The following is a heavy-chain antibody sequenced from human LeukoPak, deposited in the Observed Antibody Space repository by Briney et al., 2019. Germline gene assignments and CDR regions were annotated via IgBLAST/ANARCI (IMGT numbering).Heavy chain of an antibody. D-gene: IGHD1-20*01. V-gene: IGHV3-30-3*01. CDR2: ISYDGSNK. CDR1: GFTFSSYA. Sequence: GGSLRLSCAASGFTFSSYAMHWVRQAPGKGLEWVAVISYDGSNKYYADSVKGRFTISRDNSKNTLYLQMNSLRAEDTAVYYCARPQYNWNDGDAFDIWGQGTMVTVSS. J-gene: IGHJ3*02. CDR3: ARPQYNWNDGDAFDI.